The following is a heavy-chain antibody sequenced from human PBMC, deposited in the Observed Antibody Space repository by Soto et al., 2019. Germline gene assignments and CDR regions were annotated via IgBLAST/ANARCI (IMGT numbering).Heavy chain of an antibody. CDR1: GGSISSGGYS. V-gene: IGHV4-30-2*06. CDR2: IYHSGST. J-gene: IGHJ4*02. D-gene: IGHD6-13*01. CDR3: ASSHAGAHITAAVH. Sequence: QLQLQESGSGLVKPSQTLSLTCAVSGGSISSGGYSWSWIRQSPGKGLEWIGYIYHSGSTYYNPSLKSRATISVDRSKNQFSLKLSSVTAADTAVYYCASSHAGAHITAAVHWGQGTLVTVSS.